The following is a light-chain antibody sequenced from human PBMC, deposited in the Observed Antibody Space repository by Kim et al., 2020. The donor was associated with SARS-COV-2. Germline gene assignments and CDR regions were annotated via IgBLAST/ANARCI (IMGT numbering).Light chain of an antibody. CDR2: AKN. J-gene: IGLJ2*01. Sequence: SSELTQDPAVSVALGQTIRITCQGDNLRSYSASWYQQKPGQAPVLVIFAKNNRPSGIPDRFSGSSSGNTASLTITGDQAEDEADYYCKSRDSSGNLLVFG. CDR1: NLRSYS. V-gene: IGLV3-19*01. CDR3: KSRDSSGNLLV.